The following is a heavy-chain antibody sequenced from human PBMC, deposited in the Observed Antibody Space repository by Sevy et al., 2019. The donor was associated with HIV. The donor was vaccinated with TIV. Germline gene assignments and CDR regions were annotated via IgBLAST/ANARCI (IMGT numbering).Heavy chain of an antibody. CDR1: GFTFSSYW. Sequence: GGSLRLSCAASGFTFSSYWMHWVRQAPGKGLVWVSRINSDGSSTSYADSVKGRFTISRDNAKNTLYLQMNSLRAEDTAVYYWARDEERPTYCGGDCYSGWFDPWGQGTLVTVSS. J-gene: IGHJ5*02. D-gene: IGHD2-21*02. CDR3: ARDEERPTYCGGDCYSGWFDP. V-gene: IGHV3-74*01. CDR2: INSDGSST.